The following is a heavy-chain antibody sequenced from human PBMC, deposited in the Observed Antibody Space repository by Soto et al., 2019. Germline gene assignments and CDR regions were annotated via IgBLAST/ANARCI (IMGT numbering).Heavy chain of an antibody. CDR3: ARGVWSGYSPYYYYGMDV. J-gene: IGHJ6*02. V-gene: IGHV1-2*02. CDR2: INPNSGGT. Sequence: RASVKVSCKASGYTFTGYYMHWVRQAPGQGLEWMGWINPNSGGTNYAQKFQGRVTMTRDTSISTAYMELSRLRSDDTAVYYCARGVWSGYSPYYYYGMDVWGQGTTVTVSS. CDR1: GYTFTGYY. D-gene: IGHD3-3*01.